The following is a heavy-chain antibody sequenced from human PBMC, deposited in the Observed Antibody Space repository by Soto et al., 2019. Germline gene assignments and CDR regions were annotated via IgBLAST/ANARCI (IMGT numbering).Heavy chain of an antibody. D-gene: IGHD3-10*01. CDR2: IWNDGTNK. Sequence: GGSLRLSCAASGFTFSSYGMHWVRQAPGKVLEWVSVIWNDGTNKYYADSVKGRFTISRDNSKNTLFLQMNSLRAEDTAVYYCARGRYGSGSYHNVDYWGPGILVTVSS. CDR1: GFTFSSYG. V-gene: IGHV3-33*01. CDR3: ARGRYGSGSYHNVDY. J-gene: IGHJ4*02.